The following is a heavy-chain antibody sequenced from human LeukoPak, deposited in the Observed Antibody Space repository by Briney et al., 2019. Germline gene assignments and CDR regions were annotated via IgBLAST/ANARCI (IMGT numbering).Heavy chain of an antibody. CDR2: ISYDGSNK. J-gene: IGHJ4*02. D-gene: IGHD2-21*02. V-gene: IGHV3-30*04. Sequence: GGSLRLSCAASGFTFSSYAMHWVRQAPGKGLEGVGVISYDGSNKYYADSVKGRFTISRNNSKNTLYLQMNSLRAEDTAVYYCARGGVVVTDLDYWGQGTLVTVSS. CDR1: GFTFSSYA. CDR3: ARGGVVVTDLDY.